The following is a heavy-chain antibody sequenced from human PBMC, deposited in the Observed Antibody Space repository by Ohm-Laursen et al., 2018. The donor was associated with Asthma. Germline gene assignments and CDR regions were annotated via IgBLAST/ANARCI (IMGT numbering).Heavy chain of an antibody. J-gene: IGHJ4*02. CDR3: AKDPRPFTYYYDSSGYFSY. V-gene: IGHV3-53*01. Sequence: SLRLSCTASGFTVSSNYMSWVRQAPGKGLEWVSVIYSGGSTYYADSVKGRFTISRDNSKNTLYLQMNSLRAEDTAVYYCAKDPRPFTYYYDSSGYFSYWGQGTLVTVSS. CDR2: IYSGGST. CDR1: GFTVSSNY. D-gene: IGHD3-22*01.